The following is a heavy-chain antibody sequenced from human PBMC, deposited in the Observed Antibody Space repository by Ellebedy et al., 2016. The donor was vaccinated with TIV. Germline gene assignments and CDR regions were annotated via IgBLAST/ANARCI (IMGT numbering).Heavy chain of an antibody. D-gene: IGHD6-13*01. V-gene: IGHV3-53*01. CDR1: GFTVSSNY. J-gene: IGHJ4*02. CDR3: ARGLSSSWYALDY. Sequence: GESLKISCAASGFTVSSNYMSWVRQAPGKGLEWVSVIYSGGSTYYADSVKGRFTISRDNSKNTLYLQMNSLRAEDTAVYYCARGLSSSWYALDYWGQGTLVTVSS. CDR2: IYSGGST.